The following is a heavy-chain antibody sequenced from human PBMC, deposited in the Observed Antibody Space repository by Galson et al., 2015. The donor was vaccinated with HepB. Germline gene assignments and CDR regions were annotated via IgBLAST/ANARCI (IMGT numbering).Heavy chain of an antibody. J-gene: IGHJ4*02. V-gene: IGHV7-4-1*02. CDR3: AREGPHSSSWYPGGYYFDY. D-gene: IGHD6-13*01. Sequence: SVKVSCKASGYTFTSYAMNWVRQAPGQGLEWMGWINTNTGNPTYAQGFTGRFVFSLDTSVSTAYLQISSLKAEDTAVYYCAREGPHSSSWYPGGYYFDYWGQGTLVTVSS. CDR2: INTNTGNP. CDR1: GYTFTSYA.